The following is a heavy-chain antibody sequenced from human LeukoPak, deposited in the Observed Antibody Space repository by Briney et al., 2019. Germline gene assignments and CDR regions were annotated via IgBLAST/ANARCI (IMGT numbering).Heavy chain of an antibody. Sequence: SETLSLTCAVYGGSFSGYYWSWIRQPPGKGLEWIGEINHSGSTNYNPSLKSRVTISVDTSKNQFSLKLNSVTAADTAVYYCARVAVAYDFLNWFDPWGQGTLVTVSS. D-gene: IGHD3-3*01. CDR1: GGSFSGYY. J-gene: IGHJ5*02. V-gene: IGHV4-34*01. CDR2: INHSGST. CDR3: ARVAVAYDFLNWFDP.